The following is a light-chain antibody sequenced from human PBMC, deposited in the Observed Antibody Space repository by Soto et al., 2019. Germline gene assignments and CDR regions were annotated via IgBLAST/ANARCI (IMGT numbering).Light chain of an antibody. CDR2: EVT. V-gene: IGLV2-14*01. CDR1: SSDVGAYNY. Sequence: QSALTQPVSVSGSPGQSITISCTGSSSDVGAYNYVSWYQQHPGKAPKLMISEVTNRPSGVSDRFSGSKSGNTASLTISGLQAEDEADYYCSSFTSRFTFVFGTGTKVTV. CDR3: SSFTSRFTFV. J-gene: IGLJ1*01.